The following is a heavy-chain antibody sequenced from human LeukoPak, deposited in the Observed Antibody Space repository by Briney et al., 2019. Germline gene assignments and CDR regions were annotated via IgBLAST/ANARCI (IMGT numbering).Heavy chain of an antibody. Sequence: GASVKVSCKASGYTFTGYYIHWVRQAPGQGLEWMGGIIPIFGPAIYAQKFQGRVTITADTSTTTAYMELSSLRSEDTAVYYCARGDDYGDHGPFDYWGQGTLVTVSS. CDR2: IIPIFGPA. CDR1: GYTFTGYY. V-gene: IGHV1-69*06. D-gene: IGHD4-17*01. CDR3: ARGDDYGDHGPFDY. J-gene: IGHJ4*02.